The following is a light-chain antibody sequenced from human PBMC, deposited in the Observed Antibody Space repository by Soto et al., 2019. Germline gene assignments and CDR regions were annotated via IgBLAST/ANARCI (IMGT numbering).Light chain of an antibody. CDR2: DAS. CDR3: QQYENLPT. CDR1: QSISSW. Sequence: DIQMTQSPSTLSASVGDRVTITCRASQSISSWLAWYQQKPGKAPKLLIYDASSLESGVPSRFSGSGSGTDFTLTISCLQSEDFATYYCQQYENLPTFGQGTRLEI. J-gene: IGKJ5*01. V-gene: IGKV1-5*01.